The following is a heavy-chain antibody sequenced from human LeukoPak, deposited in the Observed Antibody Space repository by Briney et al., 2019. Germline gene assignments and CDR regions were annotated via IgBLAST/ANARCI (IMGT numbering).Heavy chain of an antibody. CDR2: IIPIFGTA. CDR1: GGTFTSYA. J-gene: IGHJ4*02. V-gene: IGHV1-69*05. Sequence: PSVKVSCKASGGTFTSYAISWVRQAPGQGLEWMGRIIPIFGTANYAQKFQGRVTITTDESTSTAYMELSSLRSEDTAVYYCASARGGGIYNLLTDDYSGQGTLVTVSS. D-gene: IGHD3-9*01. CDR3: ASARGGGIYNLLTDDY.